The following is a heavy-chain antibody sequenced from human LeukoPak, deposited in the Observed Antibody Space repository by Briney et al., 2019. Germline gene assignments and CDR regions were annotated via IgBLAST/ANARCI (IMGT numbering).Heavy chain of an antibody. Sequence: PGGSLRLSCAASGLTQRNLAMSWPPEAPGKAVECVSSIGGSGGGIEYGDSVKGRFTIPSDNSQNTLSLQINGLRAGDTAVYYCAREGTLTPGGLSWYFDLWGRGTLVTVSP. CDR1: GLTQRNLA. CDR3: AREGTLTPGGLSWYFDL. J-gene: IGHJ2*01. CDR2: IGGSGGGI. D-gene: IGHD3-10*01. V-gene: IGHV3-23*01.